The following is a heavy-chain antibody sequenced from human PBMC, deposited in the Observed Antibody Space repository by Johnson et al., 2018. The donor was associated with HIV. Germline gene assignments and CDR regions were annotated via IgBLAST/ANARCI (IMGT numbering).Heavy chain of an antibody. CDR3: AKDMDRYYDFDAFDI. CDR1: GFTFDDYA. D-gene: IGHD3-3*01. Sequence: VQLVESGGGLVQPGRSLRLSCAASGFTFDDYAIHWVRQAPGKGLEWVSGISWNSGSLGYADSVKGRFAISRDNAKNSLYLQMNSLRAEDTALYYCAKDMDRYYDFDAFDIWGQGTMVTVSS. V-gene: IGHV3-9*01. CDR2: ISWNSGSL. J-gene: IGHJ3*02.